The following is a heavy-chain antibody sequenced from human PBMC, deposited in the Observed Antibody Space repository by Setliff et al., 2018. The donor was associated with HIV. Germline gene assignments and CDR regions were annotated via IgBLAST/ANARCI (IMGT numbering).Heavy chain of an antibody. CDR1: GGSISSGGYS. V-gene: IGHV4-30-2*01. Sequence: KPSETLSLTCAVSGGSISSGGYSWSWIRQPPGKGLEWIGYIYHSGSTYYNPSLKSRVTISVDRSKNQFSLKLSSVTAADTAVYYCARGELGTMVRGASPYFQHWGQGTLVTVSS. J-gene: IGHJ1*01. CDR3: ARGELGTMVRGASPYFQH. D-gene: IGHD3-10*01. CDR2: IYHSGST.